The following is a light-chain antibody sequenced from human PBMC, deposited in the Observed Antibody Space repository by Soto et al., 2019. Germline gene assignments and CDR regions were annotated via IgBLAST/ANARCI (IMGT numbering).Light chain of an antibody. CDR3: QQRSNWVP. Sequence: IVLKMSPGALSLYQGERATLSCRASQSVSSSYLAWYQQKPGQAPSLLIYGASRRATGIPDRFSGSGSGTDFTLTISRLEPEDFAVYYCQQRSNWVPFGQGTRLEIK. V-gene: IGKV3D-20*02. J-gene: IGKJ5*01. CDR1: QSVSSSY. CDR2: GAS.